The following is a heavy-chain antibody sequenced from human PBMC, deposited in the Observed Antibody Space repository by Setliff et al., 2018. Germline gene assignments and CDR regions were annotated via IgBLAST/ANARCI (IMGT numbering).Heavy chain of an antibody. J-gene: IGHJ3*02. CDR1: GYSFTNYW. Sequence: PGESLKISCKGSGYSFTNYWIGWVRQMPGKGLEWMGIIYPGDSDTRYSPSFQGQVPISADKSISTAYLQWSSLKASDTAMYYCARQAIFGSDAFDIWGQGTMVTVSS. CDR2: IYPGDSDT. CDR3: ARQAIFGSDAFDI. D-gene: IGHD3-3*01. V-gene: IGHV5-51*01.